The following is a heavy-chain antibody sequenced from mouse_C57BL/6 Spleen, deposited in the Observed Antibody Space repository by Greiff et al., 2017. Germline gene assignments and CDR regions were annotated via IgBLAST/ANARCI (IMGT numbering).Heavy chain of an antibody. CDR1: GYTFTEYT. Sequence: QVQLQQSGAELVKPGASVKLSCKASGYTFTEYTIHWVKQRSGQGLEWIGWFYPGSGSIKYNEKFKDKATLTADKSSSTVYMELSRLTSEDSAAYFCARKGIHYYGSSYDWYFDVWGTGTTVTVSS. CDR2: FYPGSGSI. V-gene: IGHV1-62-2*01. J-gene: IGHJ1*03. CDR3: ARKGIHYYGSSYDWYFDV. D-gene: IGHD1-1*01.